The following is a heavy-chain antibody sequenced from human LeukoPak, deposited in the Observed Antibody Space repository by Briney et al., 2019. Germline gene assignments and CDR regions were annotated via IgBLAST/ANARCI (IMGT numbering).Heavy chain of an antibody. D-gene: IGHD3-10*01. Sequence: GASVKVSCKASGYTFTEHFIHWVRQAPGQGLQYMGWIHSASANTVYAQMFHGRVTLTRDTPATTTYMELSGLRSDDTAVYYCARDLRSANLWGQGTLVTVSS. J-gene: IGHJ4*02. CDR1: GYTFTEHF. V-gene: IGHV1-2*02. CDR3: ARDLRSANL. CDR2: IHSASANT.